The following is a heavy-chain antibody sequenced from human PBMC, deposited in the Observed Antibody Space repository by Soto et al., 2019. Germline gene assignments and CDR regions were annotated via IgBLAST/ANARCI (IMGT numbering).Heavy chain of an antibody. Sequence: QVHLVQSGAEVKKPGASVKVSCKASGYTFTNYDINWVRQAPGQGLEWMGWISTYTGNTNYAQKLQGRVTMTTDTSTSTAYRELRSMRSDDTAVYYCARGYYHGSGRPTPGGMAVWGQGTTVTVSS. D-gene: IGHD3-10*01. CDR1: GYTFTNYD. J-gene: IGHJ6*02. V-gene: IGHV1-18*01. CDR2: ISTYTGNT. CDR3: ARGYYHGSGRPTPGGMAV.